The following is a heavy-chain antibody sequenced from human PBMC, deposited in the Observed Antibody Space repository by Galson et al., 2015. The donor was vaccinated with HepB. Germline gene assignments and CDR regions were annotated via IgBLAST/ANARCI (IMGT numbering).Heavy chain of an antibody. J-gene: IGHJ4*02. V-gene: IGHV3-48*03. CDR2: ISSRGSTI. CDR1: GFTFSSYE. D-gene: IGHD5-12*01. CDR3: ARDVGGYDSGYY. Sequence: SLRLSCAASGFTFSSYEMNWVRQAPGKGLEWVSYISSRGSTIYYADSVKGRFTISRDNAKNSLYLQMNSLRAEDTAVYYCARDVGGYDSGYYWGQGTLVTVSS.